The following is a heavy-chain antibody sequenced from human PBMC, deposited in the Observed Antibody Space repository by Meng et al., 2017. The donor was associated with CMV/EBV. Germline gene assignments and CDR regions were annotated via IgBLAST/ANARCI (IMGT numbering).Heavy chain of an antibody. CDR1: GFTLSSYS. Sequence: GESLKISCAASGFTLSSYSMNWVRQAPGKGLEWVSYISSSSSTIYYADSVKGRFTISRDNAKNSLYLQMNSLRAEDTAVYYCARETWQWLVGVWGQGTTVTVSS. V-gene: IGHV3-48*04. J-gene: IGHJ6*02. CDR2: ISSSSSTI. D-gene: IGHD6-19*01. CDR3: ARETWQWLVGV.